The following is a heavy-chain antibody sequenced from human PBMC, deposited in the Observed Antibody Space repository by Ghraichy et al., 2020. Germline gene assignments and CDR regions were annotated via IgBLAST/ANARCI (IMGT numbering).Heavy chain of an antibody. CDR1: GGSISSGSYY. D-gene: IGHD6-19*01. CDR3: ARHHQWLVTPLAY. J-gene: IGHJ4*02. CDR2: IFYTGIT. Sequence: SETLSLTCTVSGGSISSGSYYWGWIRQSPGRGLEWIATIFYTGITSYSPPLKSRATISVDTSKNQFSLRLASVTAADTAVYYCARHHQWLVTPLAYWGQGPLVIVSS. V-gene: IGHV4-39*01.